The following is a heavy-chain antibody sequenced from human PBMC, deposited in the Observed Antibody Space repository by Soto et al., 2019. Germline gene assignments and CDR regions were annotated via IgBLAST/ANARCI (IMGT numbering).Heavy chain of an antibody. V-gene: IGHV1-24*01. CDR2: FDPEDGET. J-gene: IGHJ3*02. D-gene: IGHD6-19*01. CDR3: ATLPVYSSGWYAFDI. Sequence: VSVKVSCKVSGYTLTELSMHWVRQAPGKGLEWMGGFDPEDGETIYTQKFQGRVTMTEDTSTDTAYMELSSLRSEDTAVYYCATLPVYSSGWYAFDIWGQGTMVTVSS. CDR1: GYTLTELS.